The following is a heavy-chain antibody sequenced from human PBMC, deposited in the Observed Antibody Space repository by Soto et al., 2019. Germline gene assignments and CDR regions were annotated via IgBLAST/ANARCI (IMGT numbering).Heavy chain of an antibody. V-gene: IGHV3-23*01. CDR2: ISYGGGST. CDR1: GFTFSSYA. CDR3: AKGESYYYDSSGYWNY. D-gene: IGHD3-22*01. Sequence: GSLRLSCAASGFTFSSYAMNWVRQAPGKGLEWVSGISYGGGSTNYADSVKGRFTISRDNSKNTLYLQMNSLRGEDTAVYYWAKGESYYYDSSGYWNYWGQGTLVTVSS. J-gene: IGHJ4*02.